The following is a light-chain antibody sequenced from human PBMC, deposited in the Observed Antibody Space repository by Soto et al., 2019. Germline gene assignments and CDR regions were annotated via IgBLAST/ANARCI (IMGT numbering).Light chain of an antibody. CDR2: EAS. CDR3: QQYNSYSPRT. Sequence: DIQMTQSPSTLSASVGDRVTITCRASQSISSWLAWYQQKPGKAPKLLIYEASSLESGVPSRFSGSRSGTGFPLPISSLQPDDCAAYYCQQYNSYSPRTFGQGTKVEIK. CDR1: QSISSW. V-gene: IGKV1-5*03. J-gene: IGKJ1*01.